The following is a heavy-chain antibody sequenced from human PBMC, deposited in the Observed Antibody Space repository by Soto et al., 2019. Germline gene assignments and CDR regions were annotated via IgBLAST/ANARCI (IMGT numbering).Heavy chain of an antibody. CDR3: AKETGHRGAYDY. CDR1: AFTFSSYG. J-gene: IGHJ4*02. Sequence: EVQLLESGGDLVQPGGSLRLSCAASAFTFSSYGMNWVRKAPGKGLEWVSAISASGGNTYYADSVKGRFTISRDNSKNILYLQMTSLRVEDTALYYCAKETGHRGAYDYWGQGTPVTASS. D-gene: IGHD1-26*01. CDR2: ISASGGNT. V-gene: IGHV3-23*01.